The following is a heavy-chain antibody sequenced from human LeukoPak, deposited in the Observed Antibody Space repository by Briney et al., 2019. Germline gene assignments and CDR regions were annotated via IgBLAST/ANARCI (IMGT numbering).Heavy chain of an antibody. V-gene: IGHV1-2*02. CDR1: GYTFTGYY. Sequence: GASVKASCKASGYTFTGYYMHWVRQAPGQGLEWMGWINPNSGGTNYAQKFQGRVTMTRDTSISTAYMELSRLRSDDTAVYYCARDQGLYYYDSSGYDPFDYWGQGTLVTVSS. CDR2: INPNSGGT. CDR3: ARDQGLYYYDSSGYDPFDY. D-gene: IGHD3-22*01. J-gene: IGHJ4*02.